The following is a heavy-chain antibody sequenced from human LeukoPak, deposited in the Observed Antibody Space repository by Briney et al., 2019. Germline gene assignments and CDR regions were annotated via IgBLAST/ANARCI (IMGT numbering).Heavy chain of an antibody. Sequence: GGALRLSSVASGFTFTGHSMHWVRQAPGQGPEWVAVLGNDDKTIFYADSVKGRFTVSTDNSKNTVYLQMNSLRAEDTAVYYCARDAWGYWGQGTLVTVSS. CDR3: ARDAWGY. V-gene: IGHV3-30*04. CDR2: LGNDDKTI. D-gene: IGHD3-16*01. J-gene: IGHJ4*02. CDR1: GFTFTGHS.